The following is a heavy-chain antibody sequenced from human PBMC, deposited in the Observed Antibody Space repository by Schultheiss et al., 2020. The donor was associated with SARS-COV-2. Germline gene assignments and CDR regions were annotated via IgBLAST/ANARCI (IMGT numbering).Heavy chain of an antibody. D-gene: IGHD3-3*01. V-gene: IGHV3-21*01. J-gene: IGHJ4*02. CDR3: ASYDFWSGSSRGY. CDR1: GFTFSSYS. CDR2: ISSSSSYI. Sequence: GGSLRLSCAASGFTFSSYSMNWVRQAPGKGLEWVSSISSSSSYIYYADSVKGRFTISRDNAKNSLYLQMNSLRAEDTAVYYCASYDFWSGSSRGYWFQGTLVTVSS.